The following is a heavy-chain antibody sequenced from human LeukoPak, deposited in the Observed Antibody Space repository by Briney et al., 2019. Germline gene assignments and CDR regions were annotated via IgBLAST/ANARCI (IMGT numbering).Heavy chain of an antibody. J-gene: IGHJ3*02. Sequence: VGSLRLSCAASGFTFDTYAMSWVRQAPGKGLEWVSTIGNTETYYADSVKGRFTISRDNRQNTVYLQMTSLRAEDTAVYFCAKDAIRGNGIYDAFDIWGQGTRVTVSS. CDR1: GFTFDTYA. CDR2: IGNTET. V-gene: IGHV3-23*01. CDR3: AKDAIRGNGIYDAFDI. D-gene: IGHD3-10*01.